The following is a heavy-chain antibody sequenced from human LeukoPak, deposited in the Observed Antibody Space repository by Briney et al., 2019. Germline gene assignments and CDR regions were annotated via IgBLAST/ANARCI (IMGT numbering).Heavy chain of an antibody. V-gene: IGHV1-18*01. CDR1: GYTFANFG. Sequence: GASVKVSCKASGYTFANFGINWVRQAPGQGLEWMGWISAYNVNTNYTQKFQGRVTLTTDTSTGTAYMELSGLRSEDTAVYYCARDQAAAPSYYYGMDVWGQGTTVTVSS. D-gene: IGHD2-15*01. CDR3: ARDQAAAPSYYYGMDV. J-gene: IGHJ6*02. CDR2: ISAYNVNT.